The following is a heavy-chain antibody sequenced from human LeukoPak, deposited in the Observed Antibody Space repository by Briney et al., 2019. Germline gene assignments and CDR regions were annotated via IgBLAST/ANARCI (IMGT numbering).Heavy chain of an antibody. V-gene: IGHV3-33*01. CDR1: GFTFSSYG. Sequence: QPGRSLRLSCAASGFTFSSYGMHWVRQAPGKGLEWVAVIWYDGSNKYYADSVKGRFTISRDNSKNTLYLQMKSLKTEDTALYYCTRDSGTYNWFDPWGQGTLVTVSS. J-gene: IGHJ5*02. CDR3: TRDSGTYNWFDP. CDR2: IWYDGSNK. D-gene: IGHD1-26*01.